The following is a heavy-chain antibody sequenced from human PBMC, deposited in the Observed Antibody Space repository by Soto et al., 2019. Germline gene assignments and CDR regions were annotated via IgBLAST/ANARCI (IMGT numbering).Heavy chain of an antibody. J-gene: IGHJ6*02. V-gene: IGHV1-69*01. CDR1: GGTFSSYA. Sequence: QVQLVQSGAEVKKPGSSVKVSCKASGGTFSSYAISWVRQAPGQGLEWMGGIIPIFGTANYAQKFQGRVTITADESTSTAYMELSSLRSEDMAVYYCARDLPACSSTSCYGYYYYGMDVWGQGTTVTVSS. CDR3: ARDLPACSSTSCYGYYYYGMDV. D-gene: IGHD2-2*01. CDR2: IIPIFGTA.